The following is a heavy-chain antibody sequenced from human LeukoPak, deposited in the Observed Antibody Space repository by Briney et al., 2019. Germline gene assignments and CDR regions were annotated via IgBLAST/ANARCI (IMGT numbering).Heavy chain of an antibody. D-gene: IGHD6-13*01. CDR1: GGSISGYY. V-gene: IGHV4-59*08. CDR3: ARHGSSYSFDC. CDR2: IPYSGST. J-gene: IGHJ4*02. Sequence: SETLSLTCTVSGGSISGYYWSWIRQPPGKGLEWIDYIPYSGSTNYNPSLKSRVTMSVDTSKNQFSLRLSSVTAADTAVYYCARHGSSYSFDCWGQGILVTVSS.